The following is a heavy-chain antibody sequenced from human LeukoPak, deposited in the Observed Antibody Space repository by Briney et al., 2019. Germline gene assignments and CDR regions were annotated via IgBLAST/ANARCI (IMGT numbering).Heavy chain of an antibody. Sequence: GGSLRLSCAAPGFTFSSYAMSWVRQAPGKGLEWLSGIPDSGGGTYYTDSVKGRFTISRDNSKNTLYLQMDSLRGEDTAVYYCVKEVATIGVPVFDYWGQGTLVTVSS. D-gene: IGHD2-15*01. CDR3: VKEVATIGVPVFDY. J-gene: IGHJ4*02. V-gene: IGHV3-23*01. CDR1: GFTFSSYA. CDR2: IPDSGGGT.